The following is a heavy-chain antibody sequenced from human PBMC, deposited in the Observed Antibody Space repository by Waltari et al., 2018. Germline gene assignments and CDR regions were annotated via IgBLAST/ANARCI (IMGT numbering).Heavy chain of an antibody. CDR3: ARVTGGRSFDY. V-gene: IGHV4-59*01. D-gene: IGHD1-26*01. CDR2: IYYSGST. J-gene: IGHJ4*02. Sequence: QVQLQESGPGLVKPSETLSLPCTVSGGSISSYYWSWIRQPPGKGLEWIGYIYYSGSTNYNPSLKSRVTISVDTSKNQFSLKLSSVTAADTAVYYCARVTGGRSFDYWGQGTLVTVSS. CDR1: GGSISSYY.